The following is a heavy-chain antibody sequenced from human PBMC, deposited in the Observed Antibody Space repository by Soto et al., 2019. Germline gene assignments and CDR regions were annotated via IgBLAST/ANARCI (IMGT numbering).Heavy chain of an antibody. CDR3: ARVIIRRRSGYSRVYYFDY. Sequence: SETLSLTCAVYGGSFSGYYWSWIRQPPGKGLEWIGEINHSGSTNYNPSLKSRVTISVDTSKNQFSLKLSSVTAADTAVYYCARVIIRRRSGYSRVYYFDYWGQGTLVTVSS. CDR2: INHSGST. J-gene: IGHJ4*02. D-gene: IGHD3-3*01. CDR1: GGSFSGYY. V-gene: IGHV4-34*01.